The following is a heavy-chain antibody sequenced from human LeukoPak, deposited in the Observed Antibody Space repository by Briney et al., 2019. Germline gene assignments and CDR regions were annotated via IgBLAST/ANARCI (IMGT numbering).Heavy chain of an antibody. Sequence: SETLSLTCTVSGGSISSSSDYWGWLRQPPGKGLEWIGSIYYSGSTYYNPSLKRRVTISVDTSKNQFSLKVSSVTAADTAVYYCARPGYSSSGYAFDAFDFWGQGTMVTVSS. CDR1: GGSISSSSDY. V-gene: IGHV4-39*01. CDR2: IYYSGST. CDR3: ARPGYSSSGYAFDAFDF. J-gene: IGHJ3*01. D-gene: IGHD6-13*01.